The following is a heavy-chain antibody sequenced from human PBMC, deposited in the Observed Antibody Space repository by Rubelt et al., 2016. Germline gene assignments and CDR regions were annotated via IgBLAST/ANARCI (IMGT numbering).Heavy chain of an antibody. D-gene: IGHD1-26*01. Sequence: QVQLVQSGAEVKKPGASVKVSCKASGYTFTSYAMHWVRQAPGQRLEWMGWINDGNGNTKYSQKFQGRVTITRETAASTAYMELSSLRSEDTAVYYCARDIYSGSYYGYWGQGTLVTVSS. CDR2: INDGNGNT. J-gene: IGHJ4*02. CDR3: ARDIYSGSYYGY. V-gene: IGHV1-3*01. CDR1: GYTFTSYA.